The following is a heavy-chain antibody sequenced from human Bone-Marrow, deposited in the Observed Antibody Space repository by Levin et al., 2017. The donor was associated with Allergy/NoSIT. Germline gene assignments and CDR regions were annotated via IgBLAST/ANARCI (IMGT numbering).Heavy chain of an antibody. Sequence: GGSLRLSCATSGFTFSDQWMTWVRQAPGKGLEWVATTRHDGSQTYYVDSVKGRFTISRDNAKNSLSLQMDSLRVEDTAVYDCARGDADVWGKGTPVTVSS. CDR3: ARGDADV. D-gene: IGHD3-16*01. CDR1: GFTFSDQW. J-gene: IGHJ6*04. V-gene: IGHV3-7*03. CDR2: TRHDGSQT.